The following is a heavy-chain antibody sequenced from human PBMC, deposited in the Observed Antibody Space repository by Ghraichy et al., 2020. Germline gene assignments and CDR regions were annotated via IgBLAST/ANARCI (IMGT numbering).Heavy chain of an antibody. CDR2: MNPNSGGT. Sequence: ASVKVSCQASGYTFTDYYMHWVRQAPGQGLEWMGLMNPNSGGTTYAQKFQGRVTMTRDTSISTAYMELSRLTSDDTALYYCSRDVSGSYDYWGQGTLVTVSS. D-gene: IGHD1-26*01. V-gene: IGHV1-2*02. CDR1: GYTFTDYY. CDR3: SRDVSGSYDY. J-gene: IGHJ4*02.